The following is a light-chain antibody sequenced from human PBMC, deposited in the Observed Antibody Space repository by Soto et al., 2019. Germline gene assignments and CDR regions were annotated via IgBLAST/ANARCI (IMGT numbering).Light chain of an antibody. V-gene: IGLV1-40*01. CDR3: QSYASSLSGSRV. CDR2: GNS. CDR1: SSNIGAGYD. Sequence: QSVLTQPPSVSGAPGQRVIISCTGSSSNIGAGYDVHWYQQLPGTAPKLLIYGNSNRPSGVPDRFSGSKSGTSASLAITGLQAENEADHYCQSYASSLSGSRVFGEGTKLTVL. J-gene: IGLJ2*01.